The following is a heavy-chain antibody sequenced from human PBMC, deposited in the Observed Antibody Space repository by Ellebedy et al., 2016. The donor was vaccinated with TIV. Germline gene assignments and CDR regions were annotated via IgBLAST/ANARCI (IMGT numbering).Heavy chain of an antibody. CDR3: ARRRDGYNSLFDY. J-gene: IGHJ4*02. CDR1: GYSFTNYW. Sequence: GESLKISCKTSGYSFTNYWIGWVRQMPGKGLEWMGIIYPGDSDTRYSPSFQGQVTISADKSISTAYLQWSSLKASDTAMYYCARRRDGYNSLFDYWGQGTLVTVSS. D-gene: IGHD5-24*01. V-gene: IGHV5-51*01. CDR2: IYPGDSDT.